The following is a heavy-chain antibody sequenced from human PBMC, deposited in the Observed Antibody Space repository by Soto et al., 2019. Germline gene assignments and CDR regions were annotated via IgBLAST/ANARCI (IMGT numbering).Heavy chain of an antibody. CDR2: TYYRSKWYN. D-gene: IGHD3-9*01. J-gene: IGHJ6*02. CDR3: VLTWQRLSSYHYGNAV. V-gene: IGHV6-1*01. CDR1: GGSVSSNSAA. Sequence: PSQTLSLTCAISGGSVSSNSAACKRITQSPSRGLEWLGRTYYRSKWYNDYAVSAKSRITIKPDTSKNQCSVQLNSVTPEDTAVYYCVLTWQRLSSYHYGNAVPSQGT.